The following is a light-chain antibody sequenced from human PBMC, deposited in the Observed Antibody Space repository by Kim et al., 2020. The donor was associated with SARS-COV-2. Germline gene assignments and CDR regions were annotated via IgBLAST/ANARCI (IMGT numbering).Light chain of an antibody. J-gene: IGKJ2*01. CDR3: QQTYSTPDT. Sequence: DIQMTQSRSSLSASVADRVTITCRASQSISSSLNWYQHKPGKAPNLLIYATSNLQSGVPSRFSGSGSGTEFTLTINGLQPEDFASYDCQQTYSTPDTFGQGTKQVI. V-gene: IGKV1-39*01. CDR1: QSISSS. CDR2: ATS.